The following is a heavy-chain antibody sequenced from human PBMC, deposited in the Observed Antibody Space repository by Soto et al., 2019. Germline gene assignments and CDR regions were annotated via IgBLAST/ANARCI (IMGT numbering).Heavy chain of an antibody. CDR3: VRGKEAGVWFDP. CDR1: GFTFSHHS. V-gene: IGHV1-3*04. D-gene: IGHD3-10*01. CDR2: INSDAGYT. J-gene: IGHJ5*02. Sequence: ASVKVSCKASGFTFSHHSIHWVRQAPGQRLEWMGWINSDAGYTKYSQKFQARLTITWDSSAKTAYMELSSLQSEDTAVYYCVRGKEAGVWFDPWGQGTLVTVSS.